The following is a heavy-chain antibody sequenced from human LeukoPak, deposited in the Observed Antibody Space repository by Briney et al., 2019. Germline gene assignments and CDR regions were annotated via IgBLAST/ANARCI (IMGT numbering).Heavy chain of an antibody. CDR2: ISSSGSTI. V-gene: IGHV3-48*03. CDR3: AREERAAVLDY. Sequence: GGSLRLSCAASGFPFSSYEMNWVRQAPGKGLEWVSYISSSGSTIYYADSVKGRFTISRDNAKNSLYLQMNSLRAEDTAVYYCAREERAAVLDYWGQGTLVTVSS. CDR1: GFPFSSYE. J-gene: IGHJ4*02. D-gene: IGHD6-13*01.